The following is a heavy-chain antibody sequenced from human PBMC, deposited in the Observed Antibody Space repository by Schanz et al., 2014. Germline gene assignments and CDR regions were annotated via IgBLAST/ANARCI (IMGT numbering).Heavy chain of an antibody. V-gene: IGHV3-30-3*01. CDR1: GFTFSSYA. Sequence: QVQLLQFGGGVVQPGRSLRLSCAASGFTFSSYAMHWVRQAPGKGLEWVAVISYDGRNKYYADSVKGRFTISRDNSENTLYLQMNSLRAEDTAVYYCAKQIHYDILTVTRNWGQGTLVTVSS. CDR2: ISYDGRNK. D-gene: IGHD3-9*01. CDR3: AKQIHYDILTVTRN. J-gene: IGHJ4*02.